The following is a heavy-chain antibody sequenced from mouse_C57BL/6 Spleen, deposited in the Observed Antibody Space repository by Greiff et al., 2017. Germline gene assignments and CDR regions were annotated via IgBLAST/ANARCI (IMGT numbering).Heavy chain of an antibody. CDR3: TSNYFDY. CDR2: IDPANGDT. V-gene: IGHV14-4*01. Sequence: VQLQQSGAELVRPGASVKLSCTASGFNIKDDYMHWVKQRPEQGLEWIGWIDPANGDTEYASKFQGKATITAYTSSNTAYLQLSSLTSEDTAVYYCTSNYFDYWGQGTTLTVSS. CDR1: GFNIKDDY. J-gene: IGHJ2*01.